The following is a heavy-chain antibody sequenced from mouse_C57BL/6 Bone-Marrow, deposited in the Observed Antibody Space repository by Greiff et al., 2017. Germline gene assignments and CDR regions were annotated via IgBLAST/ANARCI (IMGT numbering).Heavy chain of an antibody. D-gene: IGHD2-1*01. CDR2: IYPRSGNT. V-gene: IGHV1-81*01. Sequence: VQLQQSGAELARPGASVKLSCKASGYTFTSYGISWVKQRTGQGLEWIGEIYPRSGNTYYNETFKGKATLTADKSSSTAYMELRRLTSEDSAVYFCARQGYYGNFCAYWGLGTLVTVSA. CDR1: GYTFTSYG. CDR3: ARQGYYGNFCAY. J-gene: IGHJ3*01.